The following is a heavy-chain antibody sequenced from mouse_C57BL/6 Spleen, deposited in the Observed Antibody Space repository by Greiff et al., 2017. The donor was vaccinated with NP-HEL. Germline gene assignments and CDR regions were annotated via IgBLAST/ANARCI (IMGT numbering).Heavy chain of an antibody. D-gene: IGHD2-4*01. CDR1: GYTFTSYW. CDR2: IYPSDSET. CDR3: ARGDYGY. V-gene: IGHV1-61*01. Sequence: QVHVKQPGAELVRPGSSVKLSCKASGYTFTSYWMDWVKQRPGQGLEWIGNIYPSDSETHYNQKFKDKATLTVDKSSSTAYMQLSSLTSEDSAVYYCARGDYGYWGQGTTLTVSS. J-gene: IGHJ2*01.